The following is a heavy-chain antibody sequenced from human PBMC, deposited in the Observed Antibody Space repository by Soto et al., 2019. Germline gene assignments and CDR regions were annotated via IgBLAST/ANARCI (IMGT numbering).Heavy chain of an antibody. J-gene: IGHJ5*02. CDR2: TYFRSKWYN. CDR1: GDSVSSNTAS. V-gene: IGHV6-1*01. D-gene: IGHD1-1*01. Sequence: SQTLSLTCAISGDSVSSNTASWNWIRQSPSRGLEWLGRTYFRSKWYNDYAVSVKSRIIINPDTSNNQFSLQLNSVTPEDTAVYFCAKGDNLGPKTGFAFDPWGQGIMVTVSS. CDR3: AKGDNLGPKTGFAFDP.